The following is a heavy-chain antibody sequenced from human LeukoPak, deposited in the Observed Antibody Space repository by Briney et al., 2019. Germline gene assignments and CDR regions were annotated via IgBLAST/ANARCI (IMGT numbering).Heavy chain of an antibody. J-gene: IGHJ4*02. CDR1: GFTFSSYW. CDR3: AEAASVRGVSY. Sequence: GGSLRLSCAASGFTFSSYWMHWVRQAPGKGPLWVSHINGDGSTTNYADSVRGRFTISRDNAKNTLYLQMNSLRAEDTAVYYCAEAASVRGVSYWGQGTLVTVSS. CDR2: INGDGSTT. V-gene: IGHV3-74*01. D-gene: IGHD3-10*01.